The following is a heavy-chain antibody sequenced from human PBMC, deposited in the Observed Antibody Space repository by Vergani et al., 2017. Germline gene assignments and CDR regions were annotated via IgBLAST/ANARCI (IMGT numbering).Heavy chain of an antibody. CDR2: IKEDGSEQ. V-gene: IGHV3-7*01. CDR1: GFTFSSYW. Sequence: EVQLVESGGGLVQPGGSLRLSCAASGFTFSSYWMSWVRQAPGKGLEWVANIKEDGSEQYYVDAVKGRFTISRDNAKNSVYLQMNSLRAEDTAVYNCARWGQTSGIFDYWGQGTLVTVSS. CDR3: ARWGQTSGIFDY. J-gene: IGHJ4*02. D-gene: IGHD1-26*01.